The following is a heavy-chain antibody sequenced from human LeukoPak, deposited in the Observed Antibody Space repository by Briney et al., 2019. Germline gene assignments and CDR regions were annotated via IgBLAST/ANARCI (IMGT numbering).Heavy chain of an antibody. CDR1: GFTFSSYA. D-gene: IGHD3-10*01. CDR2: ISSDGVYD. V-gene: IGHV3-30*01. J-gene: IGHJ4*01. Sequence: GRSLRLSCAASGFTFSSYAMHWVRQAPGKGLEWVSIISSDGVYDYYADSVKGRFTISRDNSKNTLYLQLNSLTTEDTAVYYCARDSTYYYESGSSGPHYFGNWGQGTLVTVSS. CDR3: ARDSTYYYESGSSGPHYFGN.